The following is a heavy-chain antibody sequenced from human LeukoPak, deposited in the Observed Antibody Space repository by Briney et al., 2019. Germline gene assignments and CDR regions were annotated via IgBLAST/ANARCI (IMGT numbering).Heavy chain of an antibody. CDR2: INWNGGST. CDR1: GFNFDDHG. J-gene: IGHJ4*02. Sequence: GGSLRLSCAASGFNFDDHGMSWVRQVPGKGLEWVSGINWNGGSTGYADSVKGRFTISRDNAKNSLYLQMNSLRAEDTALYYCAGGDRNGWYFDYWGQGTLVTVSS. CDR3: AGGDRNGWYFDY. D-gene: IGHD6-19*01. V-gene: IGHV3-20*04.